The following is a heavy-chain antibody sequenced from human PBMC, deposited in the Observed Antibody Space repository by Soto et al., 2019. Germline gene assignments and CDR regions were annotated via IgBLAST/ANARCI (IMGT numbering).Heavy chain of an antibody. V-gene: IGHV1-69*01. CDR2: IIPIFGTA. J-gene: IGHJ6*02. Sequence: QVQLVQSGAEVKKPGSSVKVSCKASGGTFSSYAISWVRQAPGQGLERMGGIIPIFGTANYAQKFQGRVTITADESTSTAYMELSSLRSEDTAVYYCARDSAGYGSSSYYYYYGMDVWGQGTTVTVSS. D-gene: IGHD3-10*01. CDR1: GGTFSSYA. CDR3: ARDSAGYGSSSYYYYYGMDV.